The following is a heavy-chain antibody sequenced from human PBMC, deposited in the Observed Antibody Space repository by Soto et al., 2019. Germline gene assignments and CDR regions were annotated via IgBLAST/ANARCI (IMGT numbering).Heavy chain of an antibody. CDR2: VNPILSMS. CDR1: GDTFSFYS. V-gene: IGHV1-69*02. J-gene: IGHJ4*01. D-gene: IGHD3-10*01. Sequence: ASVKVSCKASGDTFSFYSINWVRQAPGLGLEWMGRVNPILSMSNYAQRFQGRVTMTADKSTSTAYMELRGLRSEDTAMYSCATSYGSGYRGFDYWG. CDR3: ATSYGSGYRGFDY.